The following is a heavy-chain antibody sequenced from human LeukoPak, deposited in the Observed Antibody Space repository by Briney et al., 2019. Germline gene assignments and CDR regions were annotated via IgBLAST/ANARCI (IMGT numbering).Heavy chain of an antibody. CDR2: ISNDDSNK. CDR1: GFISTNDA. Sequence: GSLLLFCAAAGFISTNDAMLCGSRAPRRGLEWGTVISNDDSNKFYAGSAKGRFIISRDNSKSTLYLQMNSLRVEDTAIYYCAREDCGPISCNGLDVWGQGTTVTVSS. D-gene: IGHD2-21*01. CDR3: AREDCGPISCNGLDV. J-gene: IGHJ6*02. V-gene: IGHV3-30*04.